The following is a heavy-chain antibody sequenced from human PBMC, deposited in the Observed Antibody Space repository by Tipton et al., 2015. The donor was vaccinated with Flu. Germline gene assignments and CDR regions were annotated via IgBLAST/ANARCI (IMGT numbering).Heavy chain of an antibody. Sequence: QLVQSGAEVKKPGASVKVPCKASGYTFSTYGINWVRQAPGQGLEWMGWISAYNGNSNSAQKLQGRLTMTTDTSTSTAYMELRGLRSDDTAVYYCARGGKSYGTHSAYWGQGTLVTVSS. D-gene: IGHD1-26*01. CDR2: ISAYNGNS. V-gene: IGHV1-18*01. J-gene: IGHJ4*02. CDR3: ARGGKSYGTHSAY. CDR1: GYTFSTYG.